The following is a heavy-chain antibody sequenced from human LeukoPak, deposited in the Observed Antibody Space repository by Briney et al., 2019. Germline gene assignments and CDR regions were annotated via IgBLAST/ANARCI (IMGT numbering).Heavy chain of an antibody. CDR3: AKRGVVIRVILVGFHQEAYYFDS. J-gene: IGHJ4*02. D-gene: IGHD3-22*01. CDR2: INGEGGT. CDR1: GFTFSNYW. V-gene: IGHV3-74*01. Sequence: GGSLRLSCAASGFTFSNYWMQWVRQAPGKGLVWVSRINGEGGTSYADSVKGRFTISRDNAKNTVHLQMNSLRAEDTAVYFCAKRGVVIRVILVGFHQEAYYFDSWGQGALVTVSS.